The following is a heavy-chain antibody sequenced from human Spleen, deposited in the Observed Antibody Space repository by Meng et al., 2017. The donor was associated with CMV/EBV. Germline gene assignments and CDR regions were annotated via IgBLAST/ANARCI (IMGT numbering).Heavy chain of an antibody. V-gene: IGHV4-59*01. Sequence: SETLSFTCSVSGGSIINYYGSRIRQPPGKGLEWIGYIYSRGRTNYNPSLKSRITISVDTSKNQFSLKLTSVTAADTAVYYCARDLTLFGGGGAFGIWGQGKMVTVSS. CDR3: ARDLTLFGGGGAFGI. D-gene: IGHD3-16*01. CDR1: GGSIINYY. J-gene: IGHJ3*02. CDR2: IYSRGRT.